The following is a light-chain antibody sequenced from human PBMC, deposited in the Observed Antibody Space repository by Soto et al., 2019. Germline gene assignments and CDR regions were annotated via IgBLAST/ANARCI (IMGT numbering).Light chain of an antibody. J-gene: IGKJ4*01. CDR3: QKYNSAPLT. V-gene: IGKV1-27*01. CDR2: AES. Sequence: DIQMTQSPSSLSAALGDRFTITCLASLPISNYLACYQQKPVKIPNLLIYAESTLQAWVPSRFSGGGSGPHFTITISSLQPEDVAAYYCQKYNSAPLTFGGVTKVAIK. CDR1: LPISNY.